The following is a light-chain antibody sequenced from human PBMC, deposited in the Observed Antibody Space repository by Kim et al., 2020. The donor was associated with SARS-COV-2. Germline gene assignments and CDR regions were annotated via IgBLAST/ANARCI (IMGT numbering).Light chain of an antibody. CDR2: AAS. Sequence: ASTGDRVTITCRASQGISTYLAWYQQKPGKAPELLIYAASTLQSGVPSRFSGSGSGTDFTLTISCLQSEDFATYYCQQYYSYPRTFGQGTKVDIK. CDR3: QQYYSYPRT. V-gene: IGKV1-8*01. J-gene: IGKJ1*01. CDR1: QGISTY.